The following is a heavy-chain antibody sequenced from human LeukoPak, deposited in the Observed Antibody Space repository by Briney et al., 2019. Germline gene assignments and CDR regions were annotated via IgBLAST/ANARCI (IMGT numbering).Heavy chain of an antibody. CDR1: GGSINSYY. V-gene: IGHV4-4*07. CDR2: IYTSGST. CDR3: ARNARVSYCSGGSCYSRWFDP. Sequence: SETLSLTCTVSGGSINSYYWSWIRQPAGKGLEWIGRIYTSGSTNYNPSLKSRVTMSVDTSKNQFSLKLSSVTAADTAVYYCARNARVSYCSGGSCYSRWFDPWGQGTLVTVSS. J-gene: IGHJ5*02. D-gene: IGHD2-15*01.